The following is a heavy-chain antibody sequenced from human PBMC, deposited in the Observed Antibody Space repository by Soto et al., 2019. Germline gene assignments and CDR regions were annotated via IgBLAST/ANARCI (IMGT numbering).Heavy chain of an antibody. CDR1: GYTFTGYY. D-gene: IGHD3-3*01. Sequence: ASVKVSCKASGYTFTGYYMHWVRQAPGQGLEWMGWINPNSGGTNYAQKFQGWVTMTRDTSISTAYMELSRLRSDDTAVYYCARAIFYEWLLFDYWGQGTLVTVSS. CDR2: INPNSGGT. J-gene: IGHJ4*02. CDR3: ARAIFYEWLLFDY. V-gene: IGHV1-2*04.